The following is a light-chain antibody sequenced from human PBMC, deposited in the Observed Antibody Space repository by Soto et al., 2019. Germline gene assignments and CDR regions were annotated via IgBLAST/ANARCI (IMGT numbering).Light chain of an antibody. CDR2: DAS. CDR1: QSVSSY. CDR3: QQRSNWPPIT. J-gene: IGKJ5*01. V-gene: IGKV3-11*01. Sequence: EIVWTQSPATLSLSPGERATLSCRASQSVSSYLAWYQQKPGQAPRLLIYDASNRANGIPASFSGSGAGTDFTLTISSLEPEDFAVYYCQQRSNWPPITFGQGTRLEIK.